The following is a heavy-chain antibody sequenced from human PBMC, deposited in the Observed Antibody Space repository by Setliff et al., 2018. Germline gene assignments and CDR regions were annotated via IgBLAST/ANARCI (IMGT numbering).Heavy chain of an antibody. V-gene: IGHV1-69*06. CDR3: AREGLIADTTYYYYYYMDV. Sequence: SVKVSCQASGGAFSSYAISWVRQAPGQGLEWMGRIIPIFGTANYAQKFQGRVTITADKSTSTAYMELSSLRSEDTAVYYCAREGLIADTTYYYYYYMDVWGKGTTVTVSS. J-gene: IGHJ6*03. D-gene: IGHD2-21*01. CDR1: GGAFSSYA. CDR2: IIPIFGTA.